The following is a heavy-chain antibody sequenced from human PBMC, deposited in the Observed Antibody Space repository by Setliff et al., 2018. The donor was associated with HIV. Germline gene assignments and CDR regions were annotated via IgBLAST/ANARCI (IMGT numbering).Heavy chain of an antibody. CDR2: AYHTGST. Sequence: PSETLSLTCEVSGAPVTDSNWWNWVRQPPGKGLEWIGEAYHTGSTNYSPSRERRVTISVDTSKNHFSLALTSVTAADTAIYFCAGVSLELKYYDSAGYPHPLYFFDYWGQGTLVTVSS. J-gene: IGHJ4*02. CDR1: GAPVTDSNW. CDR3: AGVSLELKYYDSAGYPHPLYFFDY. D-gene: IGHD3-16*01. V-gene: IGHV4-4*02.